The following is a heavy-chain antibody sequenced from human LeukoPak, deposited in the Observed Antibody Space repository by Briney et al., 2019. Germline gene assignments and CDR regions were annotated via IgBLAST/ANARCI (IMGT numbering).Heavy chain of an antibody. CDR1: GGSISSYY. CDR2: IYYSGST. CDR3: ARRRRSCYDY. Sequence: SETLSLTCTVSGGSISSYYWSWIRQPPGKGLEWIGYIYYSGSTNYNPSLKSRVTISVDTSKNQFSLKLSSVTAADTAVYYCARRRRSCYDYWGQGTLVTVSS. V-gene: IGHV4-59*08. J-gene: IGHJ4*02. D-gene: IGHD2-15*01.